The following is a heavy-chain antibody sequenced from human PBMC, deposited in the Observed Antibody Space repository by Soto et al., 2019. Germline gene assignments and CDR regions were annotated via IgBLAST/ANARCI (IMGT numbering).Heavy chain of an antibody. CDR3: ATSYPLLQFLEWLSDYYYYGMDV. V-gene: IGHV1-69*06. D-gene: IGHD3-3*01. CDR2: IIPIFRTP. J-gene: IGHJ6*02. Sequence: QVQLVQSGAEVKKPGSSVKVSCKASGGTFSNYAFSWVRQAPGQGLEWMGGIIPIFRTPNYAETFQGRVTITADKSKTTAYMVRSSLTSEDTAVYYCATSYPLLQFLEWLSDYYYYGMDVWGQGTTVTV. CDR1: GGTFSNYA.